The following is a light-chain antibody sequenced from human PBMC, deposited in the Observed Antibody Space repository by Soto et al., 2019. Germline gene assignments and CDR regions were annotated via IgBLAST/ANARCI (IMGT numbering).Light chain of an antibody. CDR3: QQRSNWPLT. J-gene: IGKJ4*01. Sequence: EIVLTQSPATLSLSPGKRATLFCRASRSVSSYLAWYQQKPGQAPRLLIYDASNRATGIPARFSGSGSGTDFTLTISSLEPEDFAVYYCQQRSNWPLTFGGGTKVEIK. CDR1: RSVSSY. CDR2: DAS. V-gene: IGKV3-11*01.